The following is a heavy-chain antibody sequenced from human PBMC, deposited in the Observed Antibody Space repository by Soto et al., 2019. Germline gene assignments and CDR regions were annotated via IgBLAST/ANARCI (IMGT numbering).Heavy chain of an antibody. V-gene: IGHV3-33*01. CDR2: IWYDGSNK. J-gene: IGHJ3*02. D-gene: IGHD4-17*01. Sequence: SGGSLRLSCAPSGFTFSSYGMHWARQAPGKGLEWVAVIWYDGSNKVYADSVKGSFTISRDNSKNPLFLKMNSLRAEDTAVYYCARDLSGDYGALDTWGQGTMVTVSS. CDR1: GFTFSSYG. CDR3: ARDLSGDYGALDT.